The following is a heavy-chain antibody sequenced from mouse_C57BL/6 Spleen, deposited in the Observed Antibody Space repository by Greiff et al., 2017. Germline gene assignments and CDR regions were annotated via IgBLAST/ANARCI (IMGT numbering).Heavy chain of an antibody. CDR1: GFTFTDYY. V-gene: IGHV7-3*01. D-gene: IGHD1-1*01. Sequence: EVQLVESGGGLVQPGGSLSLSCAASGFTFTDYYMSWVRQPPGKALEWLGFIRNKANGYTTEYSASVKGRFTISRDNSQSILYLQMNALRAEDSATYYCARRTGSFYCDYWGQGTTLTVSS. CDR2: IRNKANGYTT. CDR3: ARRTGSFYCDY. J-gene: IGHJ2*01.